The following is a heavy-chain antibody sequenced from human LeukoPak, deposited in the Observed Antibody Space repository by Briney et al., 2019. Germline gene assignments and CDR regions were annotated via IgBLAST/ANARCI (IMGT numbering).Heavy chain of an antibody. CDR1: GFTFSSYW. Sequence: GGSLRLSCAASGFTFSSYWMHWVRQAPGKGLVWVSRINSDGSRTSYADSVKGRFTISRDNAKNTLYLQMNSLRAEDTAVYYCARIVVVAATIDYWGQGTLVTVSS. CDR2: INSDGSRT. V-gene: IGHV3-74*01. J-gene: IGHJ4*02. D-gene: IGHD2-15*01. CDR3: ARIVVVAATIDY.